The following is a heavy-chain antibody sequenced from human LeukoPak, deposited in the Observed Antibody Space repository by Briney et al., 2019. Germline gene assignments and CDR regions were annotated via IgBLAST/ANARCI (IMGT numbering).Heavy chain of an antibody. Sequence: ASVKVSCKASGYTFTSYYMHRVRQAPGQGLEWMGIINPSGGSTSYAQKFQGRVTMTRVMSTSTVYMELSSLRSEDTAVYYCARVNVVVPAARKPQWFDPWGQGTLVTVSS. CDR1: GYTFTSYY. CDR2: INPSGGST. V-gene: IGHV1-46*01. J-gene: IGHJ5*02. CDR3: ARVNVVVPAARKPQWFDP. D-gene: IGHD2-2*01.